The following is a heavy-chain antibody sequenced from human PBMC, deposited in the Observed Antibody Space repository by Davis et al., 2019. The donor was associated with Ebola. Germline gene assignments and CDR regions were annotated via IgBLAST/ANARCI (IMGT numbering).Heavy chain of an antibody. D-gene: IGHD4-17*01. Sequence: MPSETLSLTCTVSGGSISSGDYYWSWIRQPPGKGLEWIGYIYYSGSTYYNPSLKSRVHISVNTSKNQFSLKLSSVTAADTAVYYCARVVSYGDYESGYYFDYWGQGTLVTVSS. CDR2: IYYSGST. CDR3: ARVVSYGDYESGYYFDY. V-gene: IGHV4-30-4*01. J-gene: IGHJ4*02. CDR1: GGSISSGDYY.